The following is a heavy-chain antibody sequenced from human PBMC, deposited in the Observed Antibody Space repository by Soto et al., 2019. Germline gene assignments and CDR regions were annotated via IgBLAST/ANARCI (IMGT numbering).Heavy chain of an antibody. D-gene: IGHD2-21*02. CDR2: INSDGSST. CDR3: ARAYCGGDCYSPHMDV. CDR1: GFTFSSYW. V-gene: IGHV3-74*01. Sequence: PGGSLRLSCAASGFTFSSYWMHWVRQAPGKGLVWVSRINSDGSSTSYADSVKGRFTISRDNAKNTLYLQMNSLRAEDTAVYYCARAYCGGDCYSPHMDVWGQGTTVTVS. J-gene: IGHJ6*02.